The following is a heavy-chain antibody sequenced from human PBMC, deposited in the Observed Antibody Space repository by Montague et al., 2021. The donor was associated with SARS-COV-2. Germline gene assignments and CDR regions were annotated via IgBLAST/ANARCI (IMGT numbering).Heavy chain of an antibody. Sequence: SLRLSCAASGFTFGAYAMHWVRQAPGKGLEWVSGISFNSETIDYADSVKGRFTISRDNAKNSLYLQMNSLRAEDTAFYYCARDIHQGVITVFGVVIHRGFDSWGQGTLVTVSS. V-gene: IGHV3-9*01. D-gene: IGHD3-3*01. CDR1: GFTFGAYA. CDR3: ARDIHQGVITVFGVVIHRGFDS. CDR2: ISFNSETI. J-gene: IGHJ4*02.